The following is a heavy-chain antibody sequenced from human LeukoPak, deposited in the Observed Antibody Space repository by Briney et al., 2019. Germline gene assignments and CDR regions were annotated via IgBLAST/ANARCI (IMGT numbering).Heavy chain of an antibody. J-gene: IGHJ4*02. Sequence: GGSLRLFCAASGFTFSSYSMNWVRQAPGKGLEWVSSISSSSSYIYYADSVKGRFTISRDNAKNSLYLQMNSLRAEDTAVYYCARDWRELFGSDYWGQGTLVTVSS. CDR1: GFTFSSYS. V-gene: IGHV3-21*01. CDR2: ISSSSSYI. D-gene: IGHD1-26*01. CDR3: ARDWRELFGSDY.